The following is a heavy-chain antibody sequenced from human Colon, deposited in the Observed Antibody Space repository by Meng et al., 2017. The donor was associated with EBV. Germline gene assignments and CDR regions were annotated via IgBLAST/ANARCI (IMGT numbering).Heavy chain of an antibody. Sequence: QVQLRQVASGVCRLREPRHTTCDANGGSFSGYYWSGFRQPPGKGLEWIGEINHSGSTTYNPSLKSRLTISVDASKNQFSLKLSSVTAADTAVYYCARGDGSGSGNWFDPWGQGTLVTVSS. D-gene: IGHD3-10*01. V-gene: IGHV4-34*01. CDR3: ARGDGSGSGNWFDP. CDR1: GGSFSGYY. CDR2: INHSGST. J-gene: IGHJ5*02.